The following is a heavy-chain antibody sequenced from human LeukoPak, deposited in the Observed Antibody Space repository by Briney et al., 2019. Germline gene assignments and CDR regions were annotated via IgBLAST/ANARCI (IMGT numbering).Heavy chain of an antibody. D-gene: IGHD6-13*01. CDR1: GFTFSNYA. CDR2: ISFDGSYK. J-gene: IGHJ4*02. V-gene: IGHV3-30*04. CDR3: ARVPLPSEQQLIQYYFDY. Sequence: PGGSLRLSCAASGFTFSNYAMHWVRQAPGKGLEWVTLISFDGSYKYYADSVKGRFTISRDNSKNSLYLQMNSLRAEDTAVYYCARVPLPSEQQLIQYYFDYWGQGTLVTVSS.